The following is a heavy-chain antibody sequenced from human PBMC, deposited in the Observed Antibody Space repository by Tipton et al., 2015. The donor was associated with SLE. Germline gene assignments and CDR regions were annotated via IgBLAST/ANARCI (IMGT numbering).Heavy chain of an antibody. J-gene: IGHJ4*02. D-gene: IGHD5-12*01. V-gene: IGHV3-15*01. CDR2: IKSKADGGTT. Sequence: GSLRLSCTVSGFTFTTAWMSWVRQAPGKGLEWVGRIKSKADGGTTDYVAPVKGRFTMSRDDSKNTLYLQMNSLKTEDTAVYYCIPRGYSGYWGQGTLVTVSS. CDR3: IPRGYSGY. CDR1: GFTFTTAW.